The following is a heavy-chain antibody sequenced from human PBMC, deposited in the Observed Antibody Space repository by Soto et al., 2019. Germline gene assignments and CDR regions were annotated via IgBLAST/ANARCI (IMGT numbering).Heavy chain of an antibody. V-gene: IGHV4-59*01. J-gene: IGHJ4*02. CDR2: IYYSGST. D-gene: IGHD3-22*01. Sequence: PSETLSLTCTVSGGSISSDYWSWIRQPPGKGLEWIGYIYYSGSTNYNPSLKSRVTISVDTSKNQFSLKLSSVTAADTAVYYCARDHPYYYDSSGYYYWYFDYWGQGTLVTVSS. CDR1: GGSISSDY. CDR3: ARDHPYYYDSSGYYYWYFDY.